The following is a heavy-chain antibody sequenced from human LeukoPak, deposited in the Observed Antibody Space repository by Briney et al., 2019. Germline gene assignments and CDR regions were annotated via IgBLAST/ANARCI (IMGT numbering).Heavy chain of an antibody. Sequence: PGGSLRLSCAASGITFSSYWMHWVRQVPGKGLVWVSRINSDGSSTSYADSVKGRFTISRDNARNSLYLQMNSLRAVGTAVYYCARSRRDNYYYYYGMDVWGQGTTVTVSS. CDR2: INSDGSST. CDR3: ARSRRDNYYYYYGMDV. D-gene: IGHD5-24*01. CDR1: GITFSSYW. J-gene: IGHJ6*02. V-gene: IGHV3-74*01.